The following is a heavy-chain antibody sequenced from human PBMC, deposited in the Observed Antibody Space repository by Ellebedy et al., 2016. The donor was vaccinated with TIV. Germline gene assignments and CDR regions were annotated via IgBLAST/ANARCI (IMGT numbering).Heavy chain of an antibody. CDR3: AADSVVTPEYYYGMDV. D-gene: IGHD4-23*01. CDR1: GYTFTGYY. Sequence: ASVKVSXXASGYTFTGYYMHWVRQAPGQGLEWMGWINPNSGGTNYAQKFQGWVTMTRDTSISTAYMELSSLRSEDTAVYYCAADSVVTPEYYYGMDVWGQGTTVTVSS. V-gene: IGHV1-2*04. J-gene: IGHJ6*02. CDR2: INPNSGGT.